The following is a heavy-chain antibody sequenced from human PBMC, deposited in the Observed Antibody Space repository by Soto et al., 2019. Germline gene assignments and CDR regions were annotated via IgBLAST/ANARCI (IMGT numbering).Heavy chain of an antibody. Sequence: QVQLVQSGAEVKKPGSSVKVSCKASGGTFSSYAISWVRQAPGQGLEWMGGIIPIFGTANYAQKFQGRVTITADKSTSTAYMELSSLRSEDTAVYYCASTIFGVVLHYYYGMDVWGQGTTVTVS. CDR1: GGTFSSYA. CDR3: ASTIFGVVLHYYYGMDV. J-gene: IGHJ6*02. D-gene: IGHD3-3*01. V-gene: IGHV1-69*06. CDR2: IIPIFGTA.